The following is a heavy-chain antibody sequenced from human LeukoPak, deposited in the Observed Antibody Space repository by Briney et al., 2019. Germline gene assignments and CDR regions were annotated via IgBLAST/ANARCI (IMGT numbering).Heavy chain of an antibody. D-gene: IGHD2-15*01. CDR3: TAIREYCDSAGCYSPYFYYYMDV. Sequence: PGGSLRLACAASGFTFCNAWMNWVRQAPGKGLEWVVRIKTKQDGVTTDYATPVKGRFSISRDDSRNTLYLQMNSLRTDDTAIYYCTAIREYCDSAGCYSPYFYYYMDVWGKGTTVAVSS. J-gene: IGHJ6*03. CDR1: GFTFCNAW. V-gene: IGHV3-15*01. CDR2: IKTKQDGVTT.